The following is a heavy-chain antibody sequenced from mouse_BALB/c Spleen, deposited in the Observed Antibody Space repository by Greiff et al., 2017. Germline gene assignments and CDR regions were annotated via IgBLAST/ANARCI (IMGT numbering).Heavy chain of an antibody. CDR1: GFNIKDTY. CDR2: IDPANGNT. CDR3: ARLDGYLGTSMDY. J-gene: IGHJ4*01. V-gene: IGHV14-3*02. D-gene: IGHD2-3*01. Sequence: EVQLQQSGAELVKPGASVKLSCTASGFNIKDTYMHWVKQRPEQGLEWIGRIDPANGNTKYDPKFQGKATITADTSSNTAYLQLSSLTSEVTAVYYCARLDGYLGTSMDYWGQGTSVTVSS.